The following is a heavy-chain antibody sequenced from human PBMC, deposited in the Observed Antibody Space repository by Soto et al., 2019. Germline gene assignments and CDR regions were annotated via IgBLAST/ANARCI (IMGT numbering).Heavy chain of an antibody. CDR3: ARDSSTVVRRDLNWFDP. V-gene: IGHV4-4*02. J-gene: IGHJ5*02. Sequence: QVQLQESGPGLVKPSGTLSLTCAVSGGSISSSNWWSWVRQPPGKGLEWIGEIYHSGSTNYNPSLKSRVTISVDKSKNQFSLKLSSVTAADTAVYYCARDSSTVVRRDLNWFDPWGQGTLVTVSS. D-gene: IGHD4-17*01. CDR1: GGSISSSNW. CDR2: IYHSGST.